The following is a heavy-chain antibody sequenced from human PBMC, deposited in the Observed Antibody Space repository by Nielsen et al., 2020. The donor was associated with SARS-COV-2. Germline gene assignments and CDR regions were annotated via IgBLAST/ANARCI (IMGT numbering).Heavy chain of an antibody. V-gene: IGHV3-30*18. CDR3: VKGADITIFGDFDY. J-gene: IGHJ4*02. Sequence: GGSLRLSCAASGFSFSNYAMHWVRRAPGKGLEWVSLISYDGGNKNYADSVKGRFTISRDNPKNTLYLQMNSLRTEDTAVFYCVKGADITIFGDFDYWGQGTLVTVSP. CDR1: GFSFSNYA. D-gene: IGHD3-3*01. CDR2: ISYDGGNK.